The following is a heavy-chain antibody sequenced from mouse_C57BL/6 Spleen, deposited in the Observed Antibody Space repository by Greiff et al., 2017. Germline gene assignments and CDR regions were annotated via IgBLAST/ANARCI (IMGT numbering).Heavy chain of an antibody. Sequence: VQLQQPGAELVRPGSSVKLSCKASGYTFTSYWMDWVKQRPGQGLEWIGNIYPSDSETHYNQKFKDKATLTVDKSSSTAYMQLSSLTSEDSAVYDCARGEGLYGNYNVWGTGTTVTVSS. CDR2: IYPSDSET. CDR3: ARGEGLYGNYNV. V-gene: IGHV1-61*01. CDR1: GYTFTSYW. D-gene: IGHD2-1*01. J-gene: IGHJ1*03.